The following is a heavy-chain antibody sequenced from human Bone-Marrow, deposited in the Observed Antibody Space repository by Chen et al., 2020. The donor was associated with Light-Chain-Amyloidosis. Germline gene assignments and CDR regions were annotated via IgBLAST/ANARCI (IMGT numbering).Heavy chain of an antibody. CDR2: INPNSGGT. J-gene: IGHJ5*02. Sequence: QVQLLQSGADVKKPGASVKVSCKASGYTFTDYYVHWVRQAPGQGLEWMGWINPNSGGTNYEQKFQDRVTMTRDTSISTAYMELSRLRSDDTALYYCAREKYSSSSRRWFDPWGQGTLVTVSS. CDR3: AREKYSSSSRRWFDP. CDR1: GYTFTDYY. D-gene: IGHD6-6*01. V-gene: IGHV1-2*02.